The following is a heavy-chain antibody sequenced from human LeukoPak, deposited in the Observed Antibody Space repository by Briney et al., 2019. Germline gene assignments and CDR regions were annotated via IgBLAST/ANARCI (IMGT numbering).Heavy chain of an antibody. CDR1: GYTFTGYY. V-gene: IGHV1-2*02. D-gene: IGHD2-2*01. CDR3: ARDRVGYCSSTSCAAAGGWFDP. Sequence: ASVKVSCKASGYTFTGYYMHWVRQAPGRGLEWMGWINPNSGGTNYAQKFQGRVTMTRDTSISTAYMELSRLRSDDTAVYYCARDRVGYCSSTSCAAAGGWFDPWGQGTLVTVSS. J-gene: IGHJ5*02. CDR2: INPNSGGT.